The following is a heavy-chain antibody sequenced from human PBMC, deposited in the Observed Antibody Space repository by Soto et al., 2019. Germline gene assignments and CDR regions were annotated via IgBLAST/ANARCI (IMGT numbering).Heavy chain of an antibody. CDR3: ASGTIDSRYYFDY. Sequence: PGGSLRLSCAASGFALSTYWMHWVRQAPGKGPVWISRISNNGRSTSYADSVKGRVTISRDNAKNIVYLEMNSLGVGDTAVYYCASGTIDSRYYFDYWGQGSSVTVS. CDR2: ISNNGRST. J-gene: IGHJ4*02. V-gene: IGHV3-74*03. D-gene: IGHD1-26*01. CDR1: GFALSTYW.